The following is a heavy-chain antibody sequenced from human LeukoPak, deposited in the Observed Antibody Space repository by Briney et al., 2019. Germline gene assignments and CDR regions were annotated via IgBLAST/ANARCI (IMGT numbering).Heavy chain of an antibody. CDR3: ARDFFVSRGPRPYMDV. J-gene: IGHJ6*03. D-gene: IGHD2/OR15-2a*01. V-gene: IGHV1-2*02. CDR1: AYTFTGYY. Sequence: GASVKVSCKASAYTFTGYYMHWVRQAPGQGLEWMGWINPNSGGTNYAQKFQGRVTMTRDTSISTAYMELSRLRSADTAVYYCARDFFVSRGPRPYMDVWGKGTTVTVSS. CDR2: INPNSGGT.